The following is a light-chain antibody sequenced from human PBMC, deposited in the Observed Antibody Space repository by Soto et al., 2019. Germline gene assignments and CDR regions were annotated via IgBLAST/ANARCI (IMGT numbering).Light chain of an antibody. Sequence: EIVMPQSPATLSVSPGERATLSCRASQSISSNLAWYQQKPGQAPRLLIYGASTRATGIPPTFSGSGSATEFSLTISSLKSEDFAVYYCQQYNNWPFTVGSSPKVDIK. V-gene: IGKV3-15*01. CDR1: QSISSN. CDR3: QQYNNWPFT. J-gene: IGKJ3*01. CDR2: GAS.